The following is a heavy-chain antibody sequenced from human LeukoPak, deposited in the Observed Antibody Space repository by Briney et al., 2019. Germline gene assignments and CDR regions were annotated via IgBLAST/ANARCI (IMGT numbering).Heavy chain of an antibody. D-gene: IGHD3-3*01. Sequence: ASVKVSCKDSGYTFTSYGISWVRQAPGQGLEWMGWISAYNGNTNYAQKLQGRVTMTTDTSTSTAYMELRSLRSDDTAVYYCARGARYYDFWSGYPVDVWGKGTTVTVSS. CDR2: ISAYNGNT. CDR3: ARGARYYDFWSGYPVDV. J-gene: IGHJ6*04. V-gene: IGHV1-18*01. CDR1: GYTFTSYG.